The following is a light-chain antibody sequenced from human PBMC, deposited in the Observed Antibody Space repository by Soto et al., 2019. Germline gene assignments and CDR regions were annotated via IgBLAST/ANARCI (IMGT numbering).Light chain of an antibody. CDR1: QSVLYTSNNKNY. J-gene: IGKJ3*01. Sequence: DIVMTQSPDSLAVSLGERATINCKSSQSVLYTSNNKNYLAWYQQKPGQPPKLLIYWASTRESGVPDRFSGSGSGKDFTLTISSLQAEDVAVYYCQHYYSTPVTFGPGNKVDI. CDR3: QHYYSTPVT. V-gene: IGKV4-1*01. CDR2: WAS.